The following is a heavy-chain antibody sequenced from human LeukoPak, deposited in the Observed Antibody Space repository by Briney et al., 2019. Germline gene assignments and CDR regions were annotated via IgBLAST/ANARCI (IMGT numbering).Heavy chain of an antibody. CDR3: ARTVAVTALDY. Sequence: GGSLRLSCAASGFTFSSYAMGWVRQAPGKGLEWLSYISSYGGTRYYADSVKGRFTISRDNAKNSLYLQMNSLRAEDTAVYYCARTVAVTALDYWGQGTLVTVSS. J-gene: IGHJ4*02. CDR2: ISSYGGTR. CDR1: GFTFSSYA. D-gene: IGHD6-19*01. V-gene: IGHV3-48*04.